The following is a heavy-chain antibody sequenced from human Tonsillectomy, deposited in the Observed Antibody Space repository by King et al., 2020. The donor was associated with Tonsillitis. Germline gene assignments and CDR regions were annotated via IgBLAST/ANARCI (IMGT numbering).Heavy chain of an antibody. J-gene: IGHJ2*01. D-gene: IGHD3/OR15-3a*01. CDR1: GYTFTNYY. CDR2: INPSGGST. V-gene: IGHV1-46*01. Sequence: VQLVESGAEVKKPGASVKVSCTASGYTFTNYYMHWARQAPGQGLEWMGFINPSGGSTIYAQKFQGRVLMTRETSKSTVYMKLNSLRSEDTAVYYCARDGGLRSPYWYFDLWGRGPLVTVSS. CDR3: ARDGGLRSPYWYFDL.